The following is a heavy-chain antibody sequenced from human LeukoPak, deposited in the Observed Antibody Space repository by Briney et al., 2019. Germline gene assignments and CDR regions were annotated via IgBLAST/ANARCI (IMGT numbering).Heavy chain of an antibody. J-gene: IGHJ4*02. CDR1: GFTFSHYW. D-gene: IGHD5-12*01. Sequence: GGSLRLSCAAPGFTFSHYWMCWVRQAPGRGLEWVANIKEDGSAKYYVGSVIGRFTISRDNAKNLVYLQMDSLRAEDTALYYCARDLGYGDYWGQGALVTVSS. CDR2: IKEDGSAK. CDR3: ARDLGYGDY. V-gene: IGHV3-7*01.